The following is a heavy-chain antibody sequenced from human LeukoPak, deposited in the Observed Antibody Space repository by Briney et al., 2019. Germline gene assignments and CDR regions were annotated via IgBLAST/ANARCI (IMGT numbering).Heavy chain of an antibody. D-gene: IGHD2-2*01. Sequence: PGGSLRLSCAASGFTVSSNYMSWVRQAPGKGLGWVSVIYSGGSTYYADSVKGRFTISRDNSKNTLYIQMNSLRAEDAAVYYCARGEYQLPQGNWGQGTLVTVSS. CDR3: ARGEYQLPQGN. CDR1: GFTVSSNY. CDR2: IYSGGST. J-gene: IGHJ4*02. V-gene: IGHV3-66*02.